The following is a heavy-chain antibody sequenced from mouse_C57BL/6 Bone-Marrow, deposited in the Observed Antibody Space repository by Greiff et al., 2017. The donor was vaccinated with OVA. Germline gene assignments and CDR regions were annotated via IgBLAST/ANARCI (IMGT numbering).Heavy chain of an antibody. Sequence: LVESGPELVKPGDSVKISCKASGYSFTGYFMNWVMQSHGKSLEWIGRINPYNGDTFYNQKFKGKATLTVDKSSSTAHMELRSLTSEDSAVYYCAREWDYGSPLDYWGQGTTLTVSS. J-gene: IGHJ2*01. CDR3: AREWDYGSPLDY. CDR2: INPYNGDT. V-gene: IGHV1-20*01. CDR1: GYSFTGYF. D-gene: IGHD1-1*01.